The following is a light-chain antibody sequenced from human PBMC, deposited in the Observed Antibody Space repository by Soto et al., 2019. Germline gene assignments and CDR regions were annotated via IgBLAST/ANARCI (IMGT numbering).Light chain of an antibody. CDR1: SSDDGGYNY. J-gene: IGLJ1*01. Sequence: QSVLTQPASVSGSPGQSITISCTGTSSDDGGYNYVSWYQQHPGKAPKLMIYEVSNRASGVSNRFSGSKSGNTASLSISGLQAEDEADYYCSSYTSSSTPYVFGTGTKV. CDR2: EVS. CDR3: SSYTSSSTPYV. V-gene: IGLV2-14*01.